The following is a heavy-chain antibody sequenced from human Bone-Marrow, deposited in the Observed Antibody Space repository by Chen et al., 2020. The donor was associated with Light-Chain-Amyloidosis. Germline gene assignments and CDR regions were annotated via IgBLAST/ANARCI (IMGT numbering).Heavy chain of an antibody. CDR1: GFAFSSYA. J-gene: IGHJ3*02. V-gene: IGHV3-23*04. D-gene: IGHD3-9*01. CDR2: IRGSGGSR. Sequence: EVQLVESGGGLLQWGGSLRLSCAASGFAFSSYAMSWVRQAPGRGLEGGSTIRGSGGSRYYGDSVKGRLTISRDNSKNALFLQMNSLRAEDTAVYYCAKDISYDDILPGYPADAFDIWGQGTMVTVSS. CDR3: AKDISYDDILPGYPADAFDI.